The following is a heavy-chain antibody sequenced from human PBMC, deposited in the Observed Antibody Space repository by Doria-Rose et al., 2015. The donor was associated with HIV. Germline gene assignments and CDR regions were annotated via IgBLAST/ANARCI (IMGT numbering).Heavy chain of an antibody. CDR2: IVSDDER. Sequence: QWGPVLVKPTETLTLTCTVSGVSLSSPGMSVSWIRQPPGKALEWLANIVSDDERSYKTSLKSRLTISRRTSKRQVVLTMTDMDPVDTATYYCARIKSSRWYHKYYFDFWGQGTLVIVSA. CDR1: GVSLSSPGMS. J-gene: IGHJ4*02. D-gene: IGHD6-13*01. CDR3: ARIKSSRWYHKYYFDF. V-gene: IGHV2-26*01.